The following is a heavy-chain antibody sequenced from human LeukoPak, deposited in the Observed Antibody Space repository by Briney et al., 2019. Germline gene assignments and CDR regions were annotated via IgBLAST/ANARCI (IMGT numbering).Heavy chain of an antibody. Sequence: GGSLRLSCAASGFTFSSYGMSWVRQAPGKGLEWVSAISGSGGSTYYADSVKGRFTISRDNSKNTLYLQMNSLRAEDTAVYFCAGDSGWYYFDYWGQGTLVTVSS. D-gene: IGHD6-19*01. CDR2: ISGSGGST. CDR1: GFTFSSYG. V-gene: IGHV3-23*01. J-gene: IGHJ4*02. CDR3: AGDSGWYYFDY.